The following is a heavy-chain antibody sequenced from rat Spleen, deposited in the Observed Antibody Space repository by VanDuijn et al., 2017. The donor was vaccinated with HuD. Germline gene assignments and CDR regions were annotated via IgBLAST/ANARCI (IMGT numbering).Heavy chain of an antibody. CDR2: ISDDGSIT. V-gene: IGHV5-7*01. CDR3: ASRDY. Sequence: EVQLVESGGGLVQPGRSLTLSCVVSGFSFSDYNMAWVRQAPTKGLEWVATISDDGSITYYRDSVKGRFTLSRDNAKNTLYLQMDSLRSEDTATYYCASRDYWGQGVMVTVSS. CDR1: GFSFSDYN. J-gene: IGHJ2*01.